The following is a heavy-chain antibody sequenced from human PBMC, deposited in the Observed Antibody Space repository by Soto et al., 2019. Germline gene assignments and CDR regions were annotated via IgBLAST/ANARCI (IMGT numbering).Heavy chain of an antibody. D-gene: IGHD2-15*01. V-gene: IGHV3-23*01. Sequence: EVQLLESGGGLVQPGGSLRLSCAASGFSFNSYAMIWVRQAPGKGLEWVSGISSSGGNTNYADSVKGRFTISRDTSKNTLWLQMSSLRAEDTAIYHCAKEACPGGGCSTPRFFDYWGLGTLVTVSS. J-gene: IGHJ4*02. CDR1: GFSFNSYA. CDR2: ISSSGGNT. CDR3: AKEACPGGGCSTPRFFDY.